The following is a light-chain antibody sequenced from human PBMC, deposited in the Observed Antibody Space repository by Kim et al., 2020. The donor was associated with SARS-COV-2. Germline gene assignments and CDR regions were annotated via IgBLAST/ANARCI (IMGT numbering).Light chain of an antibody. J-gene: IGKJ4*01. Sequence: EIVLTQSPGTLSLSPGERATLSCRASQCVRSTHLAWYQQKPGQAPRLFIYGASSRATGIPDRVSGSGSGTDFTLTISRLEPEDFAVYYCQHYGSSVLTFGGGTKVDIK. CDR2: GAS. CDR3: QHYGSSVLT. CDR1: QCVRSTH. V-gene: IGKV3-20*01.